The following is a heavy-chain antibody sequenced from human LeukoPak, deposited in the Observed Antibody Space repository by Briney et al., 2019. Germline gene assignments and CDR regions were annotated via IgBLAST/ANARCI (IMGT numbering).Heavy chain of an antibody. V-gene: IGHV3-30-3*01. CDR2: ISYDGSNK. CDR3: ARVSWNYVGYFDY. CDR1: GFTFSSYA. J-gene: IGHJ4*02. D-gene: IGHD1-7*01. Sequence: GGSLRLSCAASGFTFSSYAMHWVRQAPGKGLEWVAVISYDGSNKYYADSVKGRFTISRDNSKNTLYLQMNSLRAEDTAVYYCARVSWNYVGYFDYWGQGTLVTVSS.